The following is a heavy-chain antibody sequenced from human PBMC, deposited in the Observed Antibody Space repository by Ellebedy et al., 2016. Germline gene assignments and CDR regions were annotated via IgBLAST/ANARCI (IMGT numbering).Heavy chain of an antibody. Sequence: SETLSLTXTVSGGSISSYYWSWIRQPPGKGLEWIGSIYYSGSTYYNPSLKSRVTISVDTSKNQFSLKLSSVTAADTAVYYCARGDYYGSGSPFDYWGQGTLVTVSS. CDR2: IYYSGST. CDR3: ARGDYYGSGSPFDY. CDR1: GGSISSYY. D-gene: IGHD3-10*01. V-gene: IGHV4-59*12. J-gene: IGHJ4*02.